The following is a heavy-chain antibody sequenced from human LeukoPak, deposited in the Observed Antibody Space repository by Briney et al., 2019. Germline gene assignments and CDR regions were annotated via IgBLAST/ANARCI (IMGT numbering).Heavy chain of an antibody. V-gene: IGHV3-13*01. D-gene: IGHD6-13*01. Sequence: GGSLRLSCAASGFTFSSYDMHWVRQATGKGLEWVSAIGTAGDTYYSGSVKGRFTISRENAKNSLYLQMNSLRVGDTAVYYCAETNSSWYLIDWGQGTLVTVSS. CDR1: GFTFSSYD. CDR3: AETNSSWYLID. J-gene: IGHJ4*02. CDR2: IGTAGDT.